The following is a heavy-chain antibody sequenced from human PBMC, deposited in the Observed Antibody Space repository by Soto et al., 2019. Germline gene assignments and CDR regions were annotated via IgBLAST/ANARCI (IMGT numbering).Heavy chain of an antibody. Sequence: QLQLQESGPGLVKPSETLSLTCTVSGGSISSSSYYWGWIRQPPGKGLEWIGSIYYIGSTYYNPSLKSRVTISVDTSKNQFSLKLSSVTAADTAVYYCATRGRYCSGGSCYSAFDYWGQGTLVTVSS. CDR3: ATRGRYCSGGSCYSAFDY. D-gene: IGHD2-15*01. CDR2: IYYIGST. J-gene: IGHJ4*02. CDR1: GGSISSSSYY. V-gene: IGHV4-39*01.